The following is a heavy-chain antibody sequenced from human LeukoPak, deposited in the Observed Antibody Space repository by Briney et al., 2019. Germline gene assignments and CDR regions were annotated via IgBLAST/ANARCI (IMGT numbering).Heavy chain of an antibody. D-gene: IGHD5-24*01. CDR1: GFTVSNYY. V-gene: IGHV3-23*01. CDR2: ISGSGSGGST. Sequence: PGGSLRLSCAASGFTVSNYYMSWVRQAPGKGLEWVSSISGSGSGGSTYYADSVKGRFTISRDNSKNTLYLQMNSLRVEDTAVYYCAKSGYNRFDYWGQGTLVTVSS. J-gene: IGHJ4*02. CDR3: AKSGYNRFDY.